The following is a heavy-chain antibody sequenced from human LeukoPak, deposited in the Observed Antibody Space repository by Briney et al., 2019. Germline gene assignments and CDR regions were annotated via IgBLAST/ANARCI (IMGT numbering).Heavy chain of an antibody. CDR2: ISYDGSNK. Sequence: PGRSLRLSCAASGFTFSSYGMHWVRQAPGKGLEWVAVISYDGSNKYYADSVKGRFTISRDNSKNTLYLQMNSLRAEDTAVYYCAKDSCSGGSCCIFDYWGQGTLVTVSS. V-gene: IGHV3-30*18. CDR1: GFTFSSYG. D-gene: IGHD2-15*01. CDR3: AKDSCSGGSCCIFDY. J-gene: IGHJ4*02.